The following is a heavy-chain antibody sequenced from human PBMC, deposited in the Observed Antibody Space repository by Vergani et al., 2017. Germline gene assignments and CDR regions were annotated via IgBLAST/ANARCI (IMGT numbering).Heavy chain of an antibody. CDR2: INPNSGGT. D-gene: IGHD2-2*01. J-gene: IGHJ4*02. CDR3: ARVATSSNRDYFDY. V-gene: IGHV1-2*02. Sequence: QVQLVQSGAEVKKPGASVKVSCKASGYTFTDYIMHWVRQAPGQGLEWMGWINPNSGGTNYAQKFQGRVTMTRDTSISTAYMELRNLRSDDTDVYYCARVATSSNRDYFDYWGQGTLVTVSS. CDR1: GYTFTDYI.